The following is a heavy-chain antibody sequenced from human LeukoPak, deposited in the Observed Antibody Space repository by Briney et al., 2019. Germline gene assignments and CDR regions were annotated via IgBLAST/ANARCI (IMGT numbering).Heavy chain of an antibody. D-gene: IGHD5-12*01. CDR1: GFTFSSYG. V-gene: IGHV3-33*01. Sequence: GGSLRLTCAASGFTFSSYGMHWVRQAPGKGLEWVAVIWYDGSNKYYADSVKGRFTISRDNSKNTLYLQMNSLRAEDTAVYYCAGDYSGYDRGGFDYWGQGTLVTVSS. J-gene: IGHJ4*02. CDR3: AGDYSGYDRGGFDY. CDR2: IWYDGSNK.